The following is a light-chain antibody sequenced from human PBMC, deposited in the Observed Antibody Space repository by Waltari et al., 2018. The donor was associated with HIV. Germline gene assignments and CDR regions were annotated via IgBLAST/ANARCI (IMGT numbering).Light chain of an antibody. Sequence: SYELLQPPSISVSPGQTATITCSGPNLGNKYASWYQQRPGQSPLLVIYQGTKRTSGIPEPFSGADSGNTGTLTSSGTQDIDEADYYRQAWDSETYVCGTGTKVTVL. J-gene: IGLJ1*01. V-gene: IGLV3-1*01. CDR1: NLGNKY. CDR2: QGT. CDR3: QAWDSETYV.